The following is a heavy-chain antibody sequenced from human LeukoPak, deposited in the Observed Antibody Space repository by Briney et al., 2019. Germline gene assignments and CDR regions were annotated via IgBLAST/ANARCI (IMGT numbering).Heavy chain of an antibody. CDR2: MNPDGSRI. CDR1: GVTLSRDW. V-gene: IGHV3-74*01. Sequence: AQSLRLSCAASGVTLSRDWRHWVRQAPGEGLVWVSRMNPDGSRIGYADSVKGRFSISRYNAKNTLYLQMNSLGVEDTAVYSCSSDFTGSDDFWGQGTLVTVSS. CDR3: SSDFTGSDDF. D-gene: IGHD2-15*01. J-gene: IGHJ4*02.